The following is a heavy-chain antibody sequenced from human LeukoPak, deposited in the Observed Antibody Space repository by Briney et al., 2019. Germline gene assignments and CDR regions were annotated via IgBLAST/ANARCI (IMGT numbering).Heavy chain of an antibody. CDR1: GFTFSSSW. D-gene: IGHD3-3*01. Sequence: GGSLRLSCAASGFTFSSSWMHWFRQAPGKGLGWVSRINSDGSSTSYADSVKGRFTISRDNAKNTLYLQMNSLRAEDTAVYYCARGQTSYYDFWSGYYTVPNWFDPWGQGTLVTVSS. CDR2: INSDGSST. V-gene: IGHV3-74*01. CDR3: ARGQTSYYDFWSGYYTVPNWFDP. J-gene: IGHJ5*02.